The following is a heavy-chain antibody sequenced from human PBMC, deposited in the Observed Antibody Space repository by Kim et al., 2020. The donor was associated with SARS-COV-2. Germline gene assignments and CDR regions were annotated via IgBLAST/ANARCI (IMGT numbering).Heavy chain of an antibody. CDR1: GFTFSSYA. CDR2: ISGSGGST. CDR3: AKEPDEVFGVVIMVVEGGYDY. V-gene: IGHV3-23*01. J-gene: IGHJ4*02. Sequence: GGSLRLSCAASGFTFSSYAMSWVRQAPGKGLEWVSAISGSGGSTYYADSVKGRFTISRDNSKNTLYLQMNSLRAEDTAVYYCAKEPDEVFGVVIMVVEGGYDYWGQGTLVTVSS. D-gene: IGHD3-3*01.